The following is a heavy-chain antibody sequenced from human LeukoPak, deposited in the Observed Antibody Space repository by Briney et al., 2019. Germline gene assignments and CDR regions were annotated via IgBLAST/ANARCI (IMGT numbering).Heavy chain of an antibody. J-gene: IGHJ4*02. Sequence: SETLSLTCTVSGGSISSYYWSWIWQPPGKGLEWIGYIYYSGSTNYNPSLKSRVTISVDTSKNQFSLKLSSVTAADTAVYYCASSYSSGLLDYWGQGTLVTVSS. D-gene: IGHD6-19*01. CDR2: IYYSGST. CDR3: ASSYSSGLLDY. CDR1: GGSISSYY. V-gene: IGHV4-59*01.